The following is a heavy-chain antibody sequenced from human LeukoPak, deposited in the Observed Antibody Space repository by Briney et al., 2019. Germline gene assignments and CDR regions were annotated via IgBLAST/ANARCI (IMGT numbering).Heavy chain of an antibody. V-gene: IGHV3-7*03. CDR1: GFTFSNFW. Sequence: PGGSLRLSCVASGFTFSNFWMSWVRQTPGKGPEWVTKIKYDGSDKYYVDSVKGRFTISRDNVKNSLYLQMDSLRVEDTAVYYCAATNGARGGTFDYWGQGTPVTVSS. CDR2: IKYDGSDK. J-gene: IGHJ4*02. D-gene: IGHD1-7*01. CDR3: AATNGARGGTFDY.